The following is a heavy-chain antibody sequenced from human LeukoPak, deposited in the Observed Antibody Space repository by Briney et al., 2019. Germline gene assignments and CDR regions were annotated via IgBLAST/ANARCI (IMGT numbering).Heavy chain of an antibody. J-gene: IGHJ4*02. D-gene: IGHD2-15*01. Sequence: PSETLSLTCTVSGGSVSSYYWSWIRQPPGKGLEWVGYIYYSGSTNYNPSFKSRLTIFVDTSKNQFSLKLSSVTAADTAVYYCARSDGYCSGGSCYSDWSFDYWGQGTLVTVSS. V-gene: IGHV4-59*02. CDR2: IYYSGST. CDR3: ARSDGYCSGGSCYSDWSFDY. CDR1: GGSVSSYY.